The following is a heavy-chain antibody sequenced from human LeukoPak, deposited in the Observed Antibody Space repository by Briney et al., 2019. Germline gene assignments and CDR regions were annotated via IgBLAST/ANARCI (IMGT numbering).Heavy chain of an antibody. Sequence: GGSLRLSCTASRFTVSANYMSWVRQAPGKGLEWVSGIYSGGRTDYADSVKGRFTISRDSSKNTLYLQMNSLTAEDTAVYYCAREAPAQGFDLWGRGTLVTVSS. CDR3: AREAPAQGFDL. V-gene: IGHV3-66*01. CDR2: IYSGGRT. J-gene: IGHJ2*01. CDR1: RFTVSANY.